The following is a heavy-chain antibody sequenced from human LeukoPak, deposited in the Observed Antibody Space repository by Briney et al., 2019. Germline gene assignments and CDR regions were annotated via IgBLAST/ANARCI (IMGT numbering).Heavy chain of an antibody. CDR1: GSTVSSNY. CDR2: LYSGGST. CDR3: ARLGSTVTHFDY. D-gene: IGHD4-17*01. Sequence: GGSLRLSCAASGSTVSSNYMSWVRQPPGKGLEWVSVLYSGGSTYYADSVKGRFTISRDNPKNTLYLQMNSLRAGDTAVYFCARLGSTVTHFDYWGQGTLVTVSS. V-gene: IGHV3-66*01. J-gene: IGHJ4*02.